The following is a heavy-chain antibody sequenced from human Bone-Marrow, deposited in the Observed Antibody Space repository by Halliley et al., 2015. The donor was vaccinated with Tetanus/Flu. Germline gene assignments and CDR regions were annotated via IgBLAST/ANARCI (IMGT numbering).Heavy chain of an antibody. J-gene: IGHJ4*02. Sequence: LVKPTQTLSLTCSVSGGYISSGGYYWSWIRQYPGKGLEWIGYIYYSGSTYFNPSLKSRVTTSVDTSKNQFSLKLSSVTAADTAVYYCARRGNYYGAGHYAFFDYWGQGILVTVSP. CDR1: GGYISSGGYY. CDR3: ARRGNYYGAGHYAFFDY. CDR2: IYYSGST. D-gene: IGHD3-10*01. V-gene: IGHV4-31*03.